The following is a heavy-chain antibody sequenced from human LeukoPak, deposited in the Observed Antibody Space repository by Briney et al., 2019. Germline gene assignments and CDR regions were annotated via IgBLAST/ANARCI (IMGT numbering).Heavy chain of an antibody. J-gene: IGHJ6*02. D-gene: IGHD4-23*01. CDR3: AKGGSPDYGGNRYYYYYGMDV. CDR2: ISWNSGSM. CDR1: GFTFEVSA. V-gene: IGHV3-9*01. Sequence: GRSLRLSCAASGFTFEVSAMHWVRQAPGKGLEWVSGISWNSGSMGYADSVKGRFTISRDNAKNSLYPQMNSLRAEDTALYYCAKGGSPDYGGNRYYYYYGMDVWGQGTTVTVSS.